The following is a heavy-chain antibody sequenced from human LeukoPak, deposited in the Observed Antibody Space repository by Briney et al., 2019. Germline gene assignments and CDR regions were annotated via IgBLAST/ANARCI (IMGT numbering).Heavy chain of an antibody. CDR2: INPSGGST. J-gene: IGHJ4*02. V-gene: IGHV1-46*01. D-gene: IGHD6-13*01. Sequence: GASVKVSCKASGYTFTSYYMHWVRQAPGQGLEWMGIINPSGGSTSHAQKFQGRVTITTDESTSTAYMELSSLRSEDTAVYYCARLAAAGDYWGQGTLVTVSS. CDR3: ARLAAAGDY. CDR1: GYTFTSYY.